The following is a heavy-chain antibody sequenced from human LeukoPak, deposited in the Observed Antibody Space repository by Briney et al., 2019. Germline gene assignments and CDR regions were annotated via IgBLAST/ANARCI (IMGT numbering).Heavy chain of an antibody. Sequence: SETLSLTCTVSGGSISSSYWSWLRQPPGKGLEWIGYIHYSGSTNYNPSLKSRATISVDTSKAHFSLKLSSATAADTAVYYCARHDPGWFDTWGQGTLVTVSS. V-gene: IGHV4-59*08. D-gene: IGHD7-27*01. J-gene: IGHJ5*02. CDR1: GGSISSSY. CDR2: IHYSGST. CDR3: ARHDPGWFDT.